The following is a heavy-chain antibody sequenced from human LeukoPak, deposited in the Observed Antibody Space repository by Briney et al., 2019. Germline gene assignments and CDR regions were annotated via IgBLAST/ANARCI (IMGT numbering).Heavy chain of an antibody. CDR2: INSDGSIT. D-gene: IGHD5-18*01. J-gene: IGHJ6*02. Sequence: GGSLRLSCAVSGFSLSNYAMHWVRQAPGKGLVWVSHINSDGSITSYADSVKGRFTISRDNAKNTLYLQMNSLRAEDTAVYYCARDAVDTANAVWGQGTTVTVSS. CDR1: GFSLSNYA. CDR3: ARDAVDTANAV. V-gene: IGHV3-74*01.